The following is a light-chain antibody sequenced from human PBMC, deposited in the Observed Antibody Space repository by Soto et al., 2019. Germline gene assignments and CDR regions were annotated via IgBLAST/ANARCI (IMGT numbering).Light chain of an antibody. CDR2: GAS. CDR3: QQRSSYPRMYT. Sequence: EIVLTQSPGTLSLSPGERATLSCRASQTVSSSYLSWYQQKPGQAPRLLIYGASSRATGIPDRFSGSGSGRDGTLTISRLEPEEFAVYYGQQRSSYPRMYTFGQGTKLEIK. V-gene: IGKV3-20*01. J-gene: IGKJ2*01. CDR1: QTVSSSY.